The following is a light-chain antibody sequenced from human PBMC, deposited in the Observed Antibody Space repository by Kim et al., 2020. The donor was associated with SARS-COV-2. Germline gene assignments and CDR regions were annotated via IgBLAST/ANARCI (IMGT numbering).Light chain of an antibody. J-gene: IGLJ3*02. CDR3: AVWHDSLYGV. CDR2: SND. V-gene: IGLV1-44*01. CDR1: RSKIGSKT. Sequence: PGQRVTISCSGGRSKIGSKTIDCYQQLPGAAPKLLSYSNDQRPSGVPDRFSGSKSGTSASLAISGLQPEDEGDYYCAVWHDSLYGVFGGGTQLTVL.